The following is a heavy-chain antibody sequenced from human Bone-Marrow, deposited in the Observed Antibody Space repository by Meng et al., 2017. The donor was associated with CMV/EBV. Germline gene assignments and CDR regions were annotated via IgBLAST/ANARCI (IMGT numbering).Heavy chain of an antibody. CDR1: GFTFSGSA. CDR2: IRSKANSYAT. J-gene: IGHJ6*02. Sequence: SCAASGFTFSGSAMHWVRQASGKGLEWVGRIRSKANSYATAYAASVKGRFTISRDDSKNTAYLQMNSLKTEDTAVYYCKVVVVVPAADAPYGMDVWGQGTTVTVSS. V-gene: IGHV3-73*01. D-gene: IGHD2-2*01. CDR3: KVVVVVPAADAPYGMDV.